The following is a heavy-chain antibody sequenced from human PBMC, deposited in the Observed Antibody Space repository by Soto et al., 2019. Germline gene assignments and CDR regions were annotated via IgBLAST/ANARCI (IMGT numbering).Heavy chain of an antibody. V-gene: IGHV4-34*01. D-gene: IGHD3-10*01. CDR1: GGSFSGYY. CDR3: ARVRARVTMVRGVAPYYYGMDV. Sequence: SETLSLTCAVYGGSFSGYYWSWIRQPPGKGLEWIGEINHSGSTNYNPSLKSRVTISVDTSKNQFYLKLSSVTAADTAVYYCARVRARVTMVRGVAPYYYGMDVWGQGTTVTVSS. CDR2: INHSGST. J-gene: IGHJ6*02.